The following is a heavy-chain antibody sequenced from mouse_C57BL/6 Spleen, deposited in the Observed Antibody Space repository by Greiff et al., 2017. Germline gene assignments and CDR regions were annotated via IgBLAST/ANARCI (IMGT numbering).Heavy chain of an antibody. Sequence: EVKLMESGGDLVKPGGSLKLSCAASGFTFSSYGMSWVRQTPDKRLEWVATISSGGSYTYYPDSVKGRFTISRDNAKNTLYLQMSSLKSEDTAMYYCARHGLRSFAYWGQGTLVTVSA. D-gene: IGHD1-1*01. CDR2: ISSGGSYT. J-gene: IGHJ3*01. CDR3: ARHGLRSFAY. CDR1: GFTFSSYG. V-gene: IGHV5-6*01.